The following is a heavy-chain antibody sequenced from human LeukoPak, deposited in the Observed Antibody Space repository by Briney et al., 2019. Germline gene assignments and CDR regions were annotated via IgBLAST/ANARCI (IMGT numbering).Heavy chain of an antibody. CDR3: ARDLLKSGYGPYDY. J-gene: IGHJ4*02. D-gene: IGHD5-12*01. V-gene: IGHV1-18*01. CDR2: ISAYNGNT. Sequence: ASVKVSCKASGYTFTSYGISWVRQAPGQGLEWMAWISAYNGNTNYAQKLQGRVTMTTDTSTSTAYMELRSLRSDDTAVYYCARDLLKSGYGPYDYWGQGTLVTVSS. CDR1: GYTFTSYG.